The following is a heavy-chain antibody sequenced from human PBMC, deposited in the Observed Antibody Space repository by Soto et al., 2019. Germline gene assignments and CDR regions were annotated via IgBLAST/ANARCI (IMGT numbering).Heavy chain of an antibody. Sequence: SETLSLTCAVSGGSISSSNWWSWVRQPPGKGLEWIGEIYHSGSTNYNPSLKSRVTISVDKSKNQFSLKLSSVTAADTVVYYCAMLNCSSTSCYLSYYGMDVWGQGTTV. CDR3: AMLNCSSTSCYLSYYGMDV. CDR2: IYHSGST. CDR1: GGSISSSNW. J-gene: IGHJ6*02. D-gene: IGHD2-2*01. V-gene: IGHV4-4*02.